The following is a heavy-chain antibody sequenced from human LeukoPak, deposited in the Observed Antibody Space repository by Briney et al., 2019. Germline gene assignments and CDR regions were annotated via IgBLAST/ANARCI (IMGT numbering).Heavy chain of an antibody. CDR3: ARRAVTGSNYFDY. D-gene: IGHD6-19*01. CDR1: GFIFSSYS. V-gene: IGHV3-48*02. CDR2: ISSSSSTI. Sequence: PGGSLRLSCAASGFIFSSYSMNWVRQAPGKGLEWVSYISSSSSTIYYADSLKGRFTISRDSAKNSVYLQMNSLRDEDTAVYYCARRAVTGSNYFDYWGQGSLVTVSS. J-gene: IGHJ4*02.